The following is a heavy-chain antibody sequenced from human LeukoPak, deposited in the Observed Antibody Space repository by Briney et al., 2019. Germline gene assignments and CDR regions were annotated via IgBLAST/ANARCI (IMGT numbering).Heavy chain of an antibody. CDR3: ARAGSGSGWYFDY. CDR1: GYSFTSQG. V-gene: IGHV1-18*01. D-gene: IGHD6-19*01. J-gene: IGHJ4*02. CDR2: ISPYNGDT. Sequence: GASVKVSCKASGYSFTSQGITWVRQAPAQGLEWMGWISPYNGDTKCTQNLQGRVTMTTDTSTTTAYMELRSLRSDDTAVYYCARAGSGSGWYFDYWGQGTLVTVSS.